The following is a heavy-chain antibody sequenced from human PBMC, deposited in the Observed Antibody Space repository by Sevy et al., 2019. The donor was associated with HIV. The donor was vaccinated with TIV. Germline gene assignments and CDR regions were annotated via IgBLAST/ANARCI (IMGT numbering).Heavy chain of an antibody. CDR1: GFTVNSNY. CDR2: IYNGGST. Sequence: GGSLRLSCAASGFTVNSNYMNWVRQAPGKGLEWVAIIYNGGSTYYTDSVKGRFTISRDNTNNTLFLQMNSLRPEDTAVYYCAKRSEGYYYYAMDVWGQGTTVTVSS. J-gene: IGHJ6*02. V-gene: IGHV3-66*02. CDR3: AKRSEGYYYYAMDV.